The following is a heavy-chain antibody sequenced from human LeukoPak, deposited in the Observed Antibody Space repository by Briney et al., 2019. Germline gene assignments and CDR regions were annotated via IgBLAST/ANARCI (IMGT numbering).Heavy chain of an antibody. CDR1: GYTFTDYY. V-gene: IGHV1-2*02. CDR3: AREMATIENDY. Sequence: ASVTVSCTASGYTFTDYYIHWVRQAPGQGLEWMGRINPNSGGTDYAQKFQGSVTMTGDTSISTAYMELSGLRSDDTAVYYCAREMATIENDYWGPGTLVTVSS. J-gene: IGHJ4*02. D-gene: IGHD5-24*01. CDR2: INPNSGGT.